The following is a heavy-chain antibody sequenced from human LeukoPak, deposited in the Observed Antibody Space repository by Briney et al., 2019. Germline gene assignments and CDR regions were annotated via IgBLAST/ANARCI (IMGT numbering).Heavy chain of an antibody. V-gene: IGHV3-21*01. D-gene: IGHD2-15*01. J-gene: IGHJ6*02. Sequence: GGSLRLSCAASGFTFSSHSMNWVRQAPGKGLEWVSSISSSSSYIYYADSVKGRFTISRDNAKNSLYLQMNSLRAEDTAVYYCARDLVAGGSFYGMDVWGQGTTVTVSS. CDR1: GFTFSSHS. CDR2: ISSSSSYI. CDR3: ARDLVAGGSFYGMDV.